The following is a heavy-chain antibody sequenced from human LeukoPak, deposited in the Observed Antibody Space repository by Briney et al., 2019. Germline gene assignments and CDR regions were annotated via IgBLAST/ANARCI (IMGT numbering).Heavy chain of an antibody. CDR3: ASSPSRGYDFWSGSPSVDY. Sequence: SETLSLTCTVSGGSISSYYWSWIRQPPGKGLEWIGEINHSGSTNYNPSLKSRVTMSVDASKNQFSLKLSSVTAADTAVYYCASSPSRGYDFWSGSPSVDYWGQGTLITVSS. D-gene: IGHD3-3*01. CDR1: GGSISSYY. V-gene: IGHV4-34*01. CDR2: INHSGST. J-gene: IGHJ4*02.